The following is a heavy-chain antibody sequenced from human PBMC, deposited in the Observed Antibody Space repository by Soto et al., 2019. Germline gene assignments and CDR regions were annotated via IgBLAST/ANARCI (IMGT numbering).Heavy chain of an antibody. CDR1: GYTFSSYG. D-gene: IGHD6-13*01. V-gene: IGHV1-18*01. CDR3: ARLYSSSAHDYFDY. CDR2: ISGYNGNT. Sequence: QVQLVQSGPEVKKPGASVKVSCKASGYTFSSYGISWVRQAPGQGLEWMGWISGYNGNTNYAQKFQGWVTMTRDTSISTVYMELSRLRSDDTAVYYCARLYSSSAHDYFDYWGQGTLVTVSS. J-gene: IGHJ4*02.